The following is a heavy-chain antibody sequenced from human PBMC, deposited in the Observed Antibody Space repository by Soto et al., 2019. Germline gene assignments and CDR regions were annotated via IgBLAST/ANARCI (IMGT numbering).Heavy chain of an antibody. CDR3: ASLDDNIGGSYRSSALDI. CDR2: IIPLLGIA. V-gene: IGHV1-69*02. J-gene: IGHJ3*02. D-gene: IGHD3-16*02. Sequence: QAPGQRLEWIGRIIPLLGIANYSQKFHGSVTITAAKSTSTADMELSRLRSEDTAVYYCASLDDNIGGSYRSSALDICSQGTTVTVSS.